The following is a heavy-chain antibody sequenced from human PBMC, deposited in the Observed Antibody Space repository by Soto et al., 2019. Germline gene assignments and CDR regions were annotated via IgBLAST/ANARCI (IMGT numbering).Heavy chain of an antibody. CDR3: ARGHDFWTGYYTYYFDY. D-gene: IGHD3-3*01. Sequence: QVQLVQSGAEVKKPGASVNVSCKASGYTFSSYGITWVRQAPGQGLEWMGWISTYNDKTNYAQKLQGRVTMTTDTSTSTAYMELRSLRSDDTAVYYCARGHDFWTGYYTYYFDYWGRGTLVTVS. CDR2: ISTYNDKT. V-gene: IGHV1-18*01. CDR1: GYTFSSYG. J-gene: IGHJ4*02.